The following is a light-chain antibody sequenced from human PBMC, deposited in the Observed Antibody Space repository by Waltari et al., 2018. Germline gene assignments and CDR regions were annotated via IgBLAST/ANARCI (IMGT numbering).Light chain of an antibody. V-gene: IGKV3-20*01. Sequence: EFVLTQSPDTLSLSPGGRATLSCRASQSLSRSRLAWYQQKPGQAPRLLIYAASSRATGIPDRVSVRGSGTDFSLTISRVEPEDVAVYYCQQYSSSVMYTFGQGTKLEIQ. CDR3: QQYSSSVMYT. CDR1: QSLSRSR. CDR2: AAS. J-gene: IGKJ2*01.